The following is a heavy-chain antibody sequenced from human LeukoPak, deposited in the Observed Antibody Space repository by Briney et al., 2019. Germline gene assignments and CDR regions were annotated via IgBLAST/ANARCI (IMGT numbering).Heavy chain of an antibody. J-gene: IGHJ2*01. Sequence: GGSLRLSCAASGLTFSSYPMHWVRKAPGKGLEYVSAINPIGGTTFSASSVKDRLTISRANSNNTLYLQMGRLRPEDMAVYYCARGRSGAAARYLDLWGRGTLITVSS. CDR1: GLTFSSYP. V-gene: IGHV3-64*01. CDR3: ARGRSGAAARYLDL. D-gene: IGHD6-13*01. CDR2: INPIGGTT.